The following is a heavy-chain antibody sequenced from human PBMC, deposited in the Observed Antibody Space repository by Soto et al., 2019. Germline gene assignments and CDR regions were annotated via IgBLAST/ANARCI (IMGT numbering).Heavy chain of an antibody. J-gene: IGHJ6*02. CDR3: ARLANVYCSSTNCPGGIQLWTNYYYYGMDV. D-gene: IGHD2-2*01. CDR2: INHSGST. Sequence: SETLSLTCAVYGGSFSGYYWSWIRQPPGKGLEWIGEINHSGSTNYNPSLKSRVTISVDTSKNQFSLKLSSVTAADTAVYYCARLANVYCSSTNCPGGIQLWTNYYYYGMDVWGQGTTVTVSS. V-gene: IGHV4-34*01. CDR1: GGSFSGYY.